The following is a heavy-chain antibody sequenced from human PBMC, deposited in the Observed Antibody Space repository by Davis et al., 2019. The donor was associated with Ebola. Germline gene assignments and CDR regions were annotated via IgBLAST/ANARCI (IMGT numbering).Heavy chain of an antibody. J-gene: IGHJ4*02. V-gene: IGHV4-39*07. CDR2: IYYSGST. D-gene: IGHD6-6*01. CDR1: GGSISSYY. Sequence: MPSETLSLTCTVSGGSISSYYWGWIRQPPGKGLEWIGSIYYSGSTYYNPSLKSRVTMSVDTSKNQFSLKLSSVTAADTAVYYCARGPPSIAARVFDYWGQGTLVTVSS. CDR3: ARGPPSIAARVFDY.